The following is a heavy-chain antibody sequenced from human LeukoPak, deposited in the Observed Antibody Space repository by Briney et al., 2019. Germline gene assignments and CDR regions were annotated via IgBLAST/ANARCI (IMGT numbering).Heavy chain of an antibody. J-gene: IGHJ4*02. CDR1: GGSFSGYY. V-gene: IGHV4-4*07. CDR2: IYTSGST. Sequence: SETLSLTCAVYGGSFSGYYWSWIRQPAGKGLEWIGRIYTSGSTNYNPSLKSRVTMSVDTSKNQFSLKLSSVTAADTAVYYCARDSTVAGYFDHWGQGTLVTVSS. CDR3: ARDSTVAGYFDH. D-gene: IGHD6-19*01.